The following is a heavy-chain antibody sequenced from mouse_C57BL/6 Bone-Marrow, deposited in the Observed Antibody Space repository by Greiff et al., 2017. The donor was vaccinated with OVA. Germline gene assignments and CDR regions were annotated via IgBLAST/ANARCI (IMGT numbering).Heavy chain of an antibody. CDR1: GYTFTSYW. D-gene: IGHD2-3*01. CDR3: ARSNDGYYYYFDY. Sequence: QVQLQQSGAELVKPGASVKLSCKASGYTFTSYWMHWVKQRPGQGLEWIGMIHPNSGSTNYNEKFKSKATLTVDKSSSTAYMQLSSLTSEDSAVYYCARSNDGYYYYFDYWGQGTTLTVSS. J-gene: IGHJ2*01. V-gene: IGHV1-64*01. CDR2: IHPNSGST.